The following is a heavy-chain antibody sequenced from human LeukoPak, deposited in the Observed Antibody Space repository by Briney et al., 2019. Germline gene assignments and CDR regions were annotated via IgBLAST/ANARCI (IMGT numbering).Heavy chain of an antibody. D-gene: IGHD6-19*01. CDR3: AKDMYSGWSYYFDY. V-gene: IGHV3-30*18. CDR2: ISYDGSNK. CDR1: GFTFSSYG. Sequence: GRSLRLSCAASGFTFSSYGMHWVRQAPGKGLEWVAVISYDGSNKYYADSVKGRFTISRDNSKNTLYLQMNSLRAEDTAVCYCAKDMYSGWSYYFDYWGQGTLVTVSS. J-gene: IGHJ4*02.